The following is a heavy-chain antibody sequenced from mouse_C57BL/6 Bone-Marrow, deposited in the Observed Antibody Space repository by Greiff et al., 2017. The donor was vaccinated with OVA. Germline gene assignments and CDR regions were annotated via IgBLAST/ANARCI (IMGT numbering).Heavy chain of an antibody. CDR3: ALYYGYPWFAY. Sequence: EVQLQQSGPELVKPGASVKISCKASGYTFTDYYMNWVKQSHGKSLEWIGDINPNNGGTSYNQKFKGKATLTVDKSSSTAYMELRSLTSEDSAVYYCALYYGYPWFAYWGQGTLVTVSA. V-gene: IGHV1-26*01. J-gene: IGHJ3*01. CDR2: INPNNGGT. D-gene: IGHD2-2*01. CDR1: GYTFTDYY.